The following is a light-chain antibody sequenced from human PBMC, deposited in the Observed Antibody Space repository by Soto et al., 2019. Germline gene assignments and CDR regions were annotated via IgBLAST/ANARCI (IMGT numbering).Light chain of an antibody. CDR3: QQYGGSPYT. CDR1: QRLSTY. V-gene: IGKV3-11*01. CDR2: DTS. Sequence: DIVLTQSPATLSLSPGERATLSCRASQRLSTYLAWYQQEPGQAPRLLIYDTSKRATGVPTRFSGSGSGTDFTLTISSLEPEDFAVYYCQQYGGSPYTFGQGTTVEIK. J-gene: IGKJ2*01.